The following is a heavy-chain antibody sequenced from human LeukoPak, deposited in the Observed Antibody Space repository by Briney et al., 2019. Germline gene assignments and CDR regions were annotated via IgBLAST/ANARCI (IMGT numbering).Heavy chain of an antibody. Sequence: GGSLRLSCAASGFTFDDYTMHWVRQAPGKGLEWVSLISWDVGSTYYADSVKGRFTISRDNSKNSLYLQMNSLRTEDTALYYCAKSTARLVSDYYYYMDVWGKGTTVTVSS. J-gene: IGHJ6*03. V-gene: IGHV3-43*01. D-gene: IGHD6-6*01. CDR2: ISWDVGST. CDR3: AKSTARLVSDYYYYMDV. CDR1: GFTFDDYT.